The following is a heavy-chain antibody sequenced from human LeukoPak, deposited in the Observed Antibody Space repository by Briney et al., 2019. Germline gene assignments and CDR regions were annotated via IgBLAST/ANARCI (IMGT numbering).Heavy chain of an antibody. D-gene: IGHD3/OR15-3a*01. CDR1: GYTFTSYD. V-gene: IGHV1-2*04. J-gene: IGHJ6*02. CDR3: ARGLGFYYYYYGMDV. CDR2: MNPNSGGT. Sequence: ASVTVSCTASGYTFTSYDINWVRQATGQGLEWMGWMNPNSGGTNYAQKFQGWVTMTRDTSISTAYMELGRLRSDDTAVYYCARGLGFYYYYYGMDVWGQGTTVTVSS.